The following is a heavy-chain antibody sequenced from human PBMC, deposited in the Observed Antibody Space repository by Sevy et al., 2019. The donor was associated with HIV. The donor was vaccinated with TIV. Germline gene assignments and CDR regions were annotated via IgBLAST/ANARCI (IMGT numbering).Heavy chain of an antibody. J-gene: IGHJ4*02. Sequence: GESLKISCAASGFTFSSYAMSWVRQAPGKGLEWGSAISGSGGSTYYADSVKGRFTISRDNSKNTLYLQMNSLRAEDTAVRFCAKDHSKIAVAGHFDYWGQGTLVTVSS. D-gene: IGHD6-19*01. V-gene: IGHV3-23*01. CDR1: GFTFSSYA. CDR2: ISGSGGST. CDR3: AKDHSKIAVAGHFDY.